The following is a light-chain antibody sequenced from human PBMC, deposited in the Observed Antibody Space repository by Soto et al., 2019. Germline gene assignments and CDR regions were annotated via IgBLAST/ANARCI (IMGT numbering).Light chain of an antibody. CDR2: DAS. V-gene: IGKV1-5*01. CDR3: QQYNNWPPTWT. Sequence: DIQMTQSPSTISSSVLDRFTITFLSSQSISSWLAWYQQKPGKAPKLLIYDASSLESGVPSRFSGSGSGTEFTLTISSLQSEDFAVYYCQQYNNWPPTWTFGQGTKVDIK. J-gene: IGKJ1*01. CDR1: QSISSW.